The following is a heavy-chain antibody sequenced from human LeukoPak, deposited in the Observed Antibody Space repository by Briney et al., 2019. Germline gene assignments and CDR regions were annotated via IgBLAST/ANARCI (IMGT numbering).Heavy chain of an antibody. CDR2: IYTSGST. CDR3: ARDEGSGCIAY. D-gene: IGHD6-19*01. Sequence: SETLSLTCTVSGGSISSGSYYWSWIRQPAGKGLEWIGRIYTSGSTNYNPSLKSRVTISVDTSKNQFSLKLSSVTAADTAVYYCARDEGSGCIAYWGQGTLVTVSS. J-gene: IGHJ4*02. V-gene: IGHV4-61*02. CDR1: GGSISSGSYY.